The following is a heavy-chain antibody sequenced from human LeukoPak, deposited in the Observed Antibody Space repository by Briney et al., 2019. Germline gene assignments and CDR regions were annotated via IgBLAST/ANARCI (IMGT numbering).Heavy chain of an antibody. Sequence: GGSLRLSCAASGFSFSGYAMSWVRQAPGKGLEWVSVITGSGGNTYYADSVEGRFTISRDNSKNTLYLQMNSLRAEDTAVYYCAKERNGYNWDDAFDIWGQGTMVTVSS. CDR1: GFSFSGYA. J-gene: IGHJ3*02. CDR3: AKERNGYNWDDAFDI. V-gene: IGHV3-23*01. D-gene: IGHD5-24*01. CDR2: ITGSGGNT.